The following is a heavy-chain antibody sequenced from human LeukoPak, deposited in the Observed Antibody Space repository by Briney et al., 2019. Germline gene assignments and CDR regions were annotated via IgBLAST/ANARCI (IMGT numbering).Heavy chain of an antibody. D-gene: IGHD1-26*01. Sequence: GGSLRLSCAASGFTFSSYAMSWVRQAPGTGLEWVSAISGGGGVTYYADSVKGRFNISRDNSKNTLYLQMSSLRAEDTAVYYCAKVVGVVPYYFDYWGQGTLVTVSS. J-gene: IGHJ4*02. CDR3: AKVVGVVPYYFDY. V-gene: IGHV3-23*01. CDR2: ISGGGGVT. CDR1: GFTFSSYA.